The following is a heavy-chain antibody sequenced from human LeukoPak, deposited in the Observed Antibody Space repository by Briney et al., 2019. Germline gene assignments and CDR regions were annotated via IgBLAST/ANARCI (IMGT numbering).Heavy chain of an antibody. Sequence: ASVKVSCTASGYTFTSYGISWVRQAPGQGLEWMGWISAYNGNTNYAQKLQGRVTMTTDTSTSTAYVELRSLRSDDTAVYYCARVLVAAAGFYFDYWGQGTLVTVSS. D-gene: IGHD6-13*01. CDR1: GYTFTSYG. CDR2: ISAYNGNT. J-gene: IGHJ4*02. V-gene: IGHV1-18*01. CDR3: ARVLVAAAGFYFDY.